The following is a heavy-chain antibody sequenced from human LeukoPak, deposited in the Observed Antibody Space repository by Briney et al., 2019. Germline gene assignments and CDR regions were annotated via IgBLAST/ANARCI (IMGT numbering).Heavy chain of an antibody. CDR2: ISPGGHDT. Sequence: GGSLKPSCEASGFTFRNYAMTWVRQTPGKGLEWVAGISPGGHDTNYADSVKGRFIISRDNSRGTVYLQMDSLRADDTAFYFCARDFRLGGTTGWINWGQGTLVIVSS. J-gene: IGHJ4*02. CDR1: GFTFRNYA. D-gene: IGHD1/OR15-1a*01. CDR3: ARDFRLGGTTGWIN. V-gene: IGHV3-23*01.